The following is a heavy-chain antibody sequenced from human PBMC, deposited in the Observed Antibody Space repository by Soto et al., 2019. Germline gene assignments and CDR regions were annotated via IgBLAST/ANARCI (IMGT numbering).Heavy chain of an antibody. J-gene: IGHJ5*02. D-gene: IGHD3-10*01. Sequence: HLVQSGPQVKKPGASVSVSCKTSGDTFTNFGLSWVRQAPGQGLEWMGWIATYNSNRNYEQKFQGRLTLATDTSTSTVFMELKDLTYDDTAVYYCARVVRGVVNWFDPWGQGTLVTVSS. CDR2: IATYNSNR. CDR1: GDTFTNFG. CDR3: ARVVRGVVNWFDP. V-gene: IGHV1-18*01.